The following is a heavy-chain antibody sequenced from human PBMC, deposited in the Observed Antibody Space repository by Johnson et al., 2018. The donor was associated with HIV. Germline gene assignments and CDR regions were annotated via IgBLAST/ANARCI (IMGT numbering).Heavy chain of an antibody. V-gene: IGHV3-23*04. CDR3: AKDLSITMIVGDAFDI. D-gene: IGHD3-22*01. CDR2: ASGSGGTT. J-gene: IGHJ3*02. Sequence: VQLVESGGGLVQPGGSLRLSCAASGFTFSSYAVSWVRQAPGKGLEWVSGASGSGGTTYYADSVKGRFTISRDNARDTRYLQMHRLRAEDTAVYYCAKDLSITMIVGDAFDIWGQGTMVTVSS. CDR1: GFTFSSYA.